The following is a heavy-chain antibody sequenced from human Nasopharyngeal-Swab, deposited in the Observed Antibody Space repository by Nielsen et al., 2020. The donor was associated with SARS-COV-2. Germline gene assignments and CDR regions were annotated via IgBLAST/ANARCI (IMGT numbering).Heavy chain of an antibody. CDR1: GYTFTTYA. J-gene: IGHJ4*02. V-gene: IGHV1-3*01. CDR2: IHAGNGST. Sequence: ASVKVSCKASGYTFTTYAMHWVRQAPGQRLEWMGWIHAGNGSTEYSQNFQGRVTLTRDTSASLAYMELSSLRSEDTAVYYCAKDNGVRWFGGGDFDYWGQGTLVTVSS. CDR3: AKDNGVRWFGGGDFDY. D-gene: IGHD3-10*01.